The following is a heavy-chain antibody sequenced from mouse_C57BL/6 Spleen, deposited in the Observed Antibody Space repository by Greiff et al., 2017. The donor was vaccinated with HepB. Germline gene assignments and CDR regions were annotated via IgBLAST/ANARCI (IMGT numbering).Heavy chain of an antibody. CDR2: MSNLAYSI. J-gene: IGHJ1*03. CDR3: ARPRDDGYYDWYFDV. Sequence: DVKLVESGGGLVQPGGSLKLSCAASGFTFSDYGMSWVRQARRKGPEWVAFMSNLAYSIYYADTVTGRFTISRENAKNTMYLEMSSLRSEDTAMYYCARPRDDGYYDWYFDVWGTGTTVTVSS. D-gene: IGHD2-3*01. V-gene: IGHV5-15*01. CDR1: GFTFSDYG.